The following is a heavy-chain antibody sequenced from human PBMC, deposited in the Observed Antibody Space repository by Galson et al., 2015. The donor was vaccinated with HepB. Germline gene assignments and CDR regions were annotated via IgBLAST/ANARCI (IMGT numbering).Heavy chain of an antibody. CDR1: GFRFNIYD. CDR2: ITNSGGRR. CDR3: AKGAYMSSYSLYGMDA. D-gene: IGHD6-6*01. V-gene: IGHV3-23*01. J-gene: IGHJ6*02. Sequence: LRLSCATSGFRFNIYDMSWVRQAPGKGLEWVSGITNSGGRRYYAEPGKGRFTISRDNSENTVFLQMSSLRAEDTAIYYCAKGAYMSSYSLYGMDAWGQGTTVIVSS.